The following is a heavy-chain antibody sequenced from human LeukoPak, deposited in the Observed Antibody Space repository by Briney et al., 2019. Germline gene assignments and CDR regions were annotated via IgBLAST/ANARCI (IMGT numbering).Heavy chain of an antibody. J-gene: IGHJ4*02. V-gene: IGHV4-59*01. Sequence: SGTPSLTCTVPGGSISGYYWSWIRQSPGEGPNWTGHIYYSGSTNYNPSLKSRVTISVDTSRNQFSLKLTSVTAADTAVYYCARNYDSSGYTTFAYWGQGTLVTVSS. CDR3: ARNYDSSGYTTFAY. CDR1: GGSISGYY. CDR2: IYYSGST. D-gene: IGHD3-22*01.